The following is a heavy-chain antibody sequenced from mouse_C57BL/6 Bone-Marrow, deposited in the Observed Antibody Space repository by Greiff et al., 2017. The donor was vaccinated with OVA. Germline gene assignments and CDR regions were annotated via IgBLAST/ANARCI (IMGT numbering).Heavy chain of an antibody. J-gene: IGHJ2*01. CDR2: IDPTNDYT. CDR3: TRGYYFDY. CDR1: GYTFTSYT. Sequence: VKLMESGAELARPGASVKMSCKASGYTFTSYTIHWVKQRPGQGLEWIGYIDPTNDYTNYNQKFKGKATLTADKSSSTAYMQLSSLTSEDSAVYYCTRGYYFDYWGQGTTLTGSS. V-gene: IGHV1-4*01.